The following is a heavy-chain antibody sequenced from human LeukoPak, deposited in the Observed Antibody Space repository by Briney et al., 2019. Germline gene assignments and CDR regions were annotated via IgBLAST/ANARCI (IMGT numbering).Heavy chain of an antibody. CDR2: ISYDGSNK. Sequence: QSGGSLRLSCAASGFTFSSYGMHWVRQAPGKGLEWVAVISYDGSNKYYADSAKGRFTISRDNSKNTLYLQMNSLRAEDTAVYYCAKDLSNGWYEVIYWGQGTLVTVSS. CDR1: GFTFSSYG. J-gene: IGHJ4*02. V-gene: IGHV3-30*18. CDR3: AKDLSNGWYEVIY. D-gene: IGHD6-19*01.